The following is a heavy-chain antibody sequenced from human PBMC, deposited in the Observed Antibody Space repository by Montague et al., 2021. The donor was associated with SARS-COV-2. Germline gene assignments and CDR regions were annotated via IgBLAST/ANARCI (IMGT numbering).Heavy chain of an antibody. CDR1: GGSFSGYY. J-gene: IGHJ4*02. CDR2: INHSGST. CDR3: ARMRAVLLRFGESTYFDY. V-gene: IGHV4-34*01. D-gene: IGHD3-10*01. Sequence: SETLSLTCAVYGGSFSGYYWSWIRQPPGKGLEWIGEINHSGSTNYNLSLKSRVTISVDTSKNQFSLKLSSVTAADTAVYYCARMRAVLLRFGESTYFDYWGQGTLVTVSS.